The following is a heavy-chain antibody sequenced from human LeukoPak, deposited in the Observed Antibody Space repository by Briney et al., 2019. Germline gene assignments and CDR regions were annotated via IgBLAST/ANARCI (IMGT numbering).Heavy chain of an antibody. D-gene: IGHD2-15*01. J-gene: IGHJ4*02. CDR3: ARHRYCVVGNCNERDLDY. CDR2: ISSIVATL. Sequence: GGSLRLSCAASGVTFSTYSLNSVRPAPGKGAWCGSYISSIVATLHYTDSVNGRFTISRDNAESSLYMKMNSLRDDGTAVYFCARHRYCVVGNCNERDLDYWGPGKLVTVSS. V-gene: IGHV3-48*02. CDR1: GVTFSTYS.